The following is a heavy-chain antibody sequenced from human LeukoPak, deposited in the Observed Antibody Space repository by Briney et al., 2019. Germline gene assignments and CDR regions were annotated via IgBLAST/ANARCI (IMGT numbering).Heavy chain of an antibody. CDR2: INHSGST. Sequence: SETLSLTCAVYGGSFSGYYWSWIRQPPGKGLEWIGEINHSGSTNYNPSLKSRVTISVDTSKNQFSLKLSSVTAADTAVYYCASISGTVITIDYWGQGTLVTVSS. V-gene: IGHV4-34*01. CDR1: GGSFSGYY. D-gene: IGHD4-11*01. J-gene: IGHJ4*02. CDR3: ASISGTVITIDY.